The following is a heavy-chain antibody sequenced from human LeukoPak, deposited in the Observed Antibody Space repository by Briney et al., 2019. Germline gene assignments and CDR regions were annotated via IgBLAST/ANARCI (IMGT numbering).Heavy chain of an antibody. V-gene: IGHV3-23*01. CDR2: ISGGGETT. Sequence: GGSLRLSCAASGFTFNSYVMSWVRQAPGKGLEWVSSISGGGETTYYADSAKGRFTISRDNSQNTLYLQMNSLRAEDTAVYYCARDYADYVGYFFFDYWGQGTLVTVSS. CDR3: ARDYADYVGYFFFDY. J-gene: IGHJ4*02. D-gene: IGHD4-17*01. CDR1: GFTFNSYV.